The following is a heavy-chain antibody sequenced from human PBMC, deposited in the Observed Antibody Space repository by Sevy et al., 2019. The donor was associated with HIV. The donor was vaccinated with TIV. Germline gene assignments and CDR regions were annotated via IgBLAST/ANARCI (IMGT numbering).Heavy chain of an antibody. J-gene: IGHJ4*02. Sequence: ASVKVSCMVSGYTLTGLSMHWVRQAPGKGLEWMGSFDPEDGETIYAQNFQGRVTMTEDTSTDTAYMELSSLRSEDTAVYFCATTKDYYDSSGCPFDYWGQGTLVTVSS. CDR3: ATTKDYYDSSGCPFDY. V-gene: IGHV1-24*01. CDR1: GYTLTGLS. D-gene: IGHD3-22*01. CDR2: FDPEDGET.